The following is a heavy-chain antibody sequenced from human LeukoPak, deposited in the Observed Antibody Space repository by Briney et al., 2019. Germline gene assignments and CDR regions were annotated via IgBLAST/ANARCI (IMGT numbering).Heavy chain of an antibody. CDR1: GGSISSYY. CDR2: IYYSGST. CDR3: ASHYDSTPNFDY. D-gene: IGHD3-22*01. J-gene: IGHJ4*02. V-gene: IGHV4-59*08. Sequence: SETLSLTCTVSGGSISSYYWSWIRQPPGKGPEWIGYIYYSGSTNYNPSLKSRVTISVDTSKNQFSLKLSSVTAADTAVYYCASHYDSTPNFDYWGQGTLVTVSS.